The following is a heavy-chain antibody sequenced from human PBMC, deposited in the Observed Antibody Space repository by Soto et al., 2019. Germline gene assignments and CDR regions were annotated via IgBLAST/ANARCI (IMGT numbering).Heavy chain of an antibody. CDR2: IDAGNGKT. D-gene: IGHD6-19*01. CDR3: ASGRGWYDY. V-gene: IGHV1-3*01. Sequence: QVQLVQSGAEVKKPGASVKVSCKASGYIFNRYVMHWVRQAPGQRPEWMGWIDAGNGKTKYSEKFQGRVTITRDTSARTAYMELTTLRSEDTAVYFCASGRGWYDYWGQGTQVIVSS. J-gene: IGHJ4*02. CDR1: GYIFNRYV.